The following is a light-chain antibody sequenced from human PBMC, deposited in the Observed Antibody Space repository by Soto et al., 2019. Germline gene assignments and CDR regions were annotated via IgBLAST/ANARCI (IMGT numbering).Light chain of an antibody. CDR1: SSDVGGYSY. V-gene: IGLV2-8*01. CDR3: SSYAGSSNV. Sequence: QSALTQAPSASGSPGESVAISCTGTSSDVGGYSYVSWYQQHPGKAPKLMIYEVNKRPSGVPDRFSGSKSGNTASLTVSGLQAEDEADYYCSSYAGSSNVFGTGTKVTVL. CDR2: EVN. J-gene: IGLJ1*01.